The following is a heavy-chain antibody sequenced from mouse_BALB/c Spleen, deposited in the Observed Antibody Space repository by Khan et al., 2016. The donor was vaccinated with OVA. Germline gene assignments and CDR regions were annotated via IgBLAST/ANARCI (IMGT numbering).Heavy chain of an antibody. J-gene: IGHJ1*01. CDR3: ARGASYWDFDV. CDR2: INTYTGEP. V-gene: IGHV9-1*02. Sequence: QIQLVQSGPELKKPGETVKISCKASGYTFTNYGMNWVKQAPGKGLKWMGWINTYTGEPTYTDDFKGRFAFSLETSASTPYLQINNLKNEDMATYFCARGASYWDFDVWGAGTTVTVSS. CDR1: GYTFTNYG.